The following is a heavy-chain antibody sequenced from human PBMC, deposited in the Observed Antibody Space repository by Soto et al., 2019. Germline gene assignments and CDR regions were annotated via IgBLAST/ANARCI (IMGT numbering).Heavy chain of an antibody. CDR3: ARSVALDASDY. V-gene: IGHV3-30-3*01. Sequence: QVQLVESGGGVVQPGRSLRLSCAASGFVFSSYAMHWVRQAPDKGLEWVAVISYDESNKYYADSVKGRFTISRDNSKNTLFLQMNSLRADDTALYYCARSVALDASDYWGQGTLVTVSS. D-gene: IGHD2-15*01. J-gene: IGHJ4*02. CDR1: GFVFSSYA. CDR2: ISYDESNK.